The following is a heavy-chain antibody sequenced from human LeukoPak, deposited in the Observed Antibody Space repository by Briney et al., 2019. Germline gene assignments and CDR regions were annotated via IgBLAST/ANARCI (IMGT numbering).Heavy chain of an antibody. J-gene: IGHJ4*02. Sequence: PSETLSLTCTVSGGSISSYYWSWIRQPPGKGLEWIGYIYSSGSTNYNPSLKSRVTISVDTSKNQFSLKLSSVTAADTAVYYCARARYSYGYQFDYWGQGTLVTVSS. CDR2: IYSSGST. CDR1: GGSISSYY. CDR3: ARARYSYGYQFDY. D-gene: IGHD5-18*01. V-gene: IGHV4-59*08.